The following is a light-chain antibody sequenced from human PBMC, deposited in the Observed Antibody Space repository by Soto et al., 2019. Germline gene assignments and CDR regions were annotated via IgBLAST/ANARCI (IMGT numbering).Light chain of an antibody. Sequence: SVLTQAPSASGSPGQSVTISCTGTSSDVGGYSDVSGYQRHQGKAPKLMIYEVTKRPSGVPDRFSGSKSGNTASLTVSGLQAEDEADYYCSSHGGSTNPYVFGTGTKVTLL. CDR1: SSDVGGYSD. CDR2: EVT. V-gene: IGLV2-8*01. CDR3: SSHGGSTNPYV. J-gene: IGLJ1*01.